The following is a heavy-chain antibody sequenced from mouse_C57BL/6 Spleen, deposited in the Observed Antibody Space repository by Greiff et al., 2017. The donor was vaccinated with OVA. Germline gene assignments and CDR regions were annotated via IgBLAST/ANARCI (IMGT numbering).Heavy chain of an antibody. CDR1: GFTFSDYY. D-gene: IGHD3-1*01. CDR3: AREGSGYPYYFDY. V-gene: IGHV5-16*01. Sequence: EVQVVESEGGLVQPGSSMKLSCTASGFTFSDYYMAWVRQVPEKGLEWVANINSDGSSTYYLDSLKSRFIISRDNAKNILYLQMSSLKSEDTATYYCAREGSGYPYYFDYWGQGTTLTVSS. CDR2: INSDGSST. J-gene: IGHJ2*01.